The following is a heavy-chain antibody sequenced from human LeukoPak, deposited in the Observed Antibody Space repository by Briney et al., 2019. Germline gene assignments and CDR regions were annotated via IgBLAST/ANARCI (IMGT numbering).Heavy chain of an antibody. CDR2: ISSSSSTI. J-gene: IGHJ4*02. CDR3: ARAKTSGLAAAADY. CDR1: GFTFSSYS. Sequence: GGSLRLSCAASGFTFSSYSMNWVRQAPGKGLEWVSYISSSSSTIYYADSVKGRFTISRDKAKNSLYLQMNSLRSDDTAVYYCARAKTSGLAAAADYWGQGTLVTVSS. D-gene: IGHD6-13*01. V-gene: IGHV3-48*01.